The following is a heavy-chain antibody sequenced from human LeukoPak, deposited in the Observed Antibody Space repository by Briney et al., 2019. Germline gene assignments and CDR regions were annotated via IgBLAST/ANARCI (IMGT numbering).Heavy chain of an antibody. D-gene: IGHD6-13*01. CDR1: GFRFSDYA. J-gene: IGHJ4*02. CDR3: ARDPRSLGQQLVFVYFDY. Sequence: GGSLRLSCAASGFRFSDYAMHWVRQAPGKGLEWVTFIRYDGTNKYYADSVKGRFTVSRDNSKNTLYLQMNSLRAEDTAVYYCARDPRSLGQQLVFVYFDYWGQGTLVTVSS. CDR2: IRYDGTNK. V-gene: IGHV3-30*02.